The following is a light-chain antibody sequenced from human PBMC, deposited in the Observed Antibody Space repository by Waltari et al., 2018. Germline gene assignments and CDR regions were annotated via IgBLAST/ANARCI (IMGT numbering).Light chain of an antibody. J-gene: IGKJ3*01. V-gene: IGKV1-33*01. Sequence: DIQMTQSPSYLSASVGDRVTNTCQASHDIHNYLNWYQHKPGKAPKLLIYDALILETGVPSRFSGGGSGTDFTFTISSLQPEDLATYYCQHYDHVPRFTFGPGTTVHIK. CDR3: QHYDHVPRFT. CDR2: DAL. CDR1: HDIHNY.